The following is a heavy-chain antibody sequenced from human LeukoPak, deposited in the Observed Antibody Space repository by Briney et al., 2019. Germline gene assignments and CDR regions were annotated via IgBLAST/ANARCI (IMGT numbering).Heavy chain of an antibody. D-gene: IGHD2-21*02. CDR3: AKVANGDWGHFDP. J-gene: IGHJ5*02. V-gene: IGHV3-23*01. CDR2: ISAGGGGT. CDR1: GFTSSTYA. Sequence: GGSLRLSCAASGFTSSTYAISWVRQAPGKGLEWVSHISAGGGGTYYADSVKGRFALSRDSSKNTIYLQMNGLRAEDTAIYYCAKVANGDWGHFDPWGQGALVAVSS.